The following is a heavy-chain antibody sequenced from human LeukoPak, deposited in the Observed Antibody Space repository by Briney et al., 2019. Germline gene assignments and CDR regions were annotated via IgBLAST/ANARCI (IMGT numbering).Heavy chain of an antibody. D-gene: IGHD3-3*01. CDR1: GGSISGYF. V-gene: IGHV4-59*01. CDR2: ISYSGGT. CDR3: ARVHRGDYNFWSGSTSYFDY. J-gene: IGHJ4*02. Sequence: SETLSLTCTVSGGSISGYFWTWMRQPPGKGLEWIGYISYSGGTNYNPSLESRVVMSLDTSKNQFSLKLSSVTAADTAVYYCARVHRGDYNFWSGSTSYFDYWGQGTLVTVPS.